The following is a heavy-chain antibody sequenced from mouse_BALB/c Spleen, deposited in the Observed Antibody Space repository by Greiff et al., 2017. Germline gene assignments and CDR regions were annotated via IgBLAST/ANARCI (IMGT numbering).Heavy chain of an antibody. J-gene: IGHJ3*01. Sequence: VQLQQSGAELVRPGSSVKISCKASGYAFSSYWMNWVKQRPGQGLEWIGQIYPGDGDTNYNGKFKGKATLTADKSSSTAYMQLSSLTSEDSAVYFCARPRSSGYPFAYWGQGTLVTVSA. V-gene: IGHV1-80*01. CDR2: IYPGDGDT. D-gene: IGHD3-1*01. CDR1: GYAFSSYW. CDR3: ARPRSSGYPFAY.